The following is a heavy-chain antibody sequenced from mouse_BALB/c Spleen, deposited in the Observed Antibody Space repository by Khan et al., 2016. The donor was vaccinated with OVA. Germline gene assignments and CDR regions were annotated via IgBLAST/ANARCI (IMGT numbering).Heavy chain of an antibody. Sequence: VQLKESGPGLVKPSQSLSLTCTVTGYSITSYYAWNWIRQFPGNKLEWMGYISYSGSTSYNPSLKSRISITRDTSKNQFFLQLNYVTPEDTATYYYSRENYYGYAVDYWGQGTSVTVSS. CDR3: SRENYYGYAVDY. CDR1: GYSITSYYA. J-gene: IGHJ4*01. CDR2: ISYSGST. D-gene: IGHD1-1*01. V-gene: IGHV3-2*02.